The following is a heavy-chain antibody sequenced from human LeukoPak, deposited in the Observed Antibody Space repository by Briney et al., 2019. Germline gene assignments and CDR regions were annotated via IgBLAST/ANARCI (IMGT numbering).Heavy chain of an antibody. J-gene: IGHJ4*02. Sequence: GGSLRLSCAASGFTFSSYGMHWVRQAPGKGLEWVAVISYDGSNKYYADSVKGRFTISRDNSRNTLYLQMNSLRAEDTAVYYCANLLRWEPYWGQGTLVTVSS. V-gene: IGHV3-30*18. D-gene: IGHD4-23*01. CDR3: ANLLRWEPY. CDR2: ISYDGSNK. CDR1: GFTFSSYG.